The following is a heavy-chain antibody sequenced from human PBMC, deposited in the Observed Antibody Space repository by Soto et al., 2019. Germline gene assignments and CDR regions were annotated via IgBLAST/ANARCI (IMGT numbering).Heavy chain of an antibody. J-gene: IGHJ5*02. D-gene: IGHD3-10*01. CDR1: GGSISSYY. V-gene: IGHV4-59*08. CDR3: ARLVDGS. CDR2: IYYSGSTNSGST. Sequence: PSETLSLTCSVSGGSISSYYWSWIRQPPGKGLGWVRYIYYSGSTNSGSTNYNPSLKSRVTISVDTSKNKFSLKLSSVTAADTAVYCCARLVDGSWGQGTLVTVSS.